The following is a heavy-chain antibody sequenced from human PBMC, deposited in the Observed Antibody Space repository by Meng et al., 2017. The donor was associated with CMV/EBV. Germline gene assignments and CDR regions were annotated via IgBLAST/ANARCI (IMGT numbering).Heavy chain of an antibody. CDR3: ARERYDSNGYYYYFDY. V-gene: IGHV4-59*01. J-gene: IGHJ4*02. CDR1: GGSISSYD. CDR2: IYYSGIT. Sequence: SDTLSLTGTVSGGSISSYDWSWIRQPPGKGLEWMGYIYYSGITNYNPSLKSRVTISVDTSKNQISLKLSYVTASDTDVYYCARERYDSNGYYYYFDYWGQGTLVTVSS. D-gene: IGHD3-22*01.